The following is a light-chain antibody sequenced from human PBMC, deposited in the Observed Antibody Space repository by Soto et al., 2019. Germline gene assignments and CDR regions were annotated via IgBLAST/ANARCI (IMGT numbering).Light chain of an antibody. CDR1: NIGSKS. V-gene: IGLV3-21*02. J-gene: IGLJ1*01. CDR3: QVWDSSSDHYV. Sequence: SSELTQPPSVSVAPGQTARITCGGNNIGSKSVHWYQQKPGQAHVLVVYDDSDRPSGIPERFSGSNSGNTATLTISRVEAGDEDDYYCQVWDSSSDHYVFGTGTKLTLL. CDR2: DDS.